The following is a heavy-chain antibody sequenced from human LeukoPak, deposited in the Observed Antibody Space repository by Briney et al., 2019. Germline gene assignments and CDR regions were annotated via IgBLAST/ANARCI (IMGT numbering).Heavy chain of an antibody. CDR3: AREGLYYGMDV. CDR1: GFTLSSYA. Sequence: PGGSLRLSCAASGFTLSSYAMHWVRQASGKGLEWVAVISYDGSNKYYADSVKGRFTISRDNSKNTLYLQMNSLRAEDTAVYYCAREGLYYGMDVWGQGTTVTVSS. J-gene: IGHJ6*02. V-gene: IGHV3-30-3*01. CDR2: ISYDGSNK.